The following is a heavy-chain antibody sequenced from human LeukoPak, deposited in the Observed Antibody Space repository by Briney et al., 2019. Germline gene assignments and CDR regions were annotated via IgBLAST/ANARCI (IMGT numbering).Heavy chain of an antibody. CDR2: IIPIFGTA. CDR3: ARDLCSGGSCYSKRAWWYFDL. V-gene: IGHV1-69*13. D-gene: IGHD2-15*01. J-gene: IGHJ2*01. CDR1: GGTFSSYA. Sequence: GASVKVSCKASGGTFSSYAISWVRQAPGQGLEWMGGIIPIFGTANYAQKFQGRVTITADESTSTAYMELSSLRSEDTAVYYCARDLCSGGSCYSKRAWWYFDLWGRGTLVTVSS.